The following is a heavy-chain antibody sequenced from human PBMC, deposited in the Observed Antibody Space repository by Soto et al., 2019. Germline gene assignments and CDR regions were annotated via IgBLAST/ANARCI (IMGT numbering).Heavy chain of an antibody. CDR1: GYTFTSSG. CDR3: AKNGQPPYYYYGMDV. V-gene: IGHV1-18*01. CDR2: ISAYNGNT. D-gene: IGHD2-8*01. Sequence: ASVKVSCKASGYTFTSSGISWVRQAPGQGLEWMGWISAYNGNTNYAQKLQGRVTMTTDTSTSTAYMELRSLRSDDRAVYYCAKNGQPPYYYYGMDVWGQGTTVTVSS. J-gene: IGHJ6*02.